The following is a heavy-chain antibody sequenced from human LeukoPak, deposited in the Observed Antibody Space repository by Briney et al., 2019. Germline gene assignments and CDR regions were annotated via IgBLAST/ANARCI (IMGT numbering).Heavy chain of an antibody. CDR3: AKKYSTGLDP. J-gene: IGHJ5*02. CDR1: GFTFSSYA. D-gene: IGHD1-26*01. Sequence: GGSLRLSCAASGFTFSSYAMHWVRQAPGKGLEWVSDINGSGGSTYYTDSVKGRFTISRDNSKNTLYLQMNSLRAEDTAIYYCAKKYSTGLDPWGQGTLVTVSS. CDR2: INGSGGST. V-gene: IGHV3-23*01.